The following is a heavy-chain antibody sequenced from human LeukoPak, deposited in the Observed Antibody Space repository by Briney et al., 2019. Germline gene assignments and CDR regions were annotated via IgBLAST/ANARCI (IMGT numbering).Heavy chain of an antibody. J-gene: IGHJ6*01. Sequence: PGGSLRLSCAASGFTFNTYAMSWVRQAPGKGLEWVSSLSHICDTTHYAHSVKGRFTISRDNSKNTLYLQMNSLRAEHTAVYYCAKQDWSYVNYCLDVLGQGTTVTVSS. CDR2: LSHICDTT. CDR1: GFTFNTYA. V-gene: IGHV3-23*01. D-gene: IGHD3/OR15-3a*01. CDR3: AKQDWSYVNYCLDV.